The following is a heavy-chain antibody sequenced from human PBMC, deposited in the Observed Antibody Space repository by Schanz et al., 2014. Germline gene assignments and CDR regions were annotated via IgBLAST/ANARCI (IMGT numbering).Heavy chain of an antibody. V-gene: IGHV3-30-3*01. D-gene: IGHD3-10*01. J-gene: IGHJ4*02. CDR3: ARGPIPIQGVPMDY. CDR1: GFAFRSYA. Sequence: QAQLVESGGGVVQPGRSLRLSCAASGFAFRSYAMHWVRQAPGKGLEWAALISHDGNNKHYVDSVEGRFTISRDNSKDTLYLQMSGLTPEDTAVYYCARGPIPIQGVPMDYWGQGTLVTVSS. CDR2: ISHDGNNK.